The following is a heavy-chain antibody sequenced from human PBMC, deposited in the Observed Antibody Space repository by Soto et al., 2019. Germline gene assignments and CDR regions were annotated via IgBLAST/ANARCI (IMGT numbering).Heavy chain of an antibody. Sequence: QVQLVESGGGVVQPGRSLRLSCAASGFTFSSYAMHWVRQAPGKGLEWVAVISYDGSNKYYADSVKGRFTISRDNSKNPLYLQMNSLRAEDTAVYYCARDEQWLEKGGDYWGQGTLVTVSS. CDR3: ARDEQWLEKGGDY. CDR1: GFTFSSYA. V-gene: IGHV3-30-3*01. J-gene: IGHJ4*02. D-gene: IGHD6-19*01. CDR2: ISYDGSNK.